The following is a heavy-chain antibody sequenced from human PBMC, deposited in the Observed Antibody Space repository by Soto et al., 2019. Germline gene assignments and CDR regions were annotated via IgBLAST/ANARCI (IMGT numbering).Heavy chain of an antibody. J-gene: IGHJ6*02. D-gene: IGHD6-6*01. CDR3: AKLSSSSPYYYYYYYGMDV. Sequence: QVQLVESGGGVVQPGRSLRLSCAASGFTFSSYGMHWVRQAPGKGLEWVAVISYDGSNKYYADSVKGRFTISRDNSKNTLYLQMNSLRAEDTAVYYCAKLSSSSPYYYYYYYGMDVWGQGTTVTVSS. CDR1: GFTFSSYG. CDR2: ISYDGSNK. V-gene: IGHV3-30*18.